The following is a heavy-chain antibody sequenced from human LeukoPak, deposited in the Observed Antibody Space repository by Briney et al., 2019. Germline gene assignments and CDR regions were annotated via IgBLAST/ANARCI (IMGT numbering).Heavy chain of an antibody. D-gene: IGHD3-10*01. CDR2: VYYSGST. Sequence: TASETLSLTCTVSGGSISPYYWSWIRQPPGKGLEWIGYVYYSGSTNYNPSLKSRVTISVDTSKSQFSLKLTSVTAADTAVYYCAKGGGSGRGNWFDHWGQGSLVIVSS. J-gene: IGHJ5*02. V-gene: IGHV4-59*01. CDR1: GGSISPYY. CDR3: AKGGGSGRGNWFDH.